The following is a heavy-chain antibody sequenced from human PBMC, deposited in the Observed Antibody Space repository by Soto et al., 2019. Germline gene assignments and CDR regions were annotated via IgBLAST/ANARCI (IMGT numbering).Heavy chain of an antibody. CDR3: ARGEPAQLARITMVRGVTYYGMDV. CDR2: INHSGST. D-gene: IGHD3-10*01. Sequence: PSETLSLTCAVYGGSFSGYYWSWIRQPPGKGLEWIGEINHSGSTNYNPSLKSRVTISVDTSKNQFSLKLSSVTAADTAVYYCARGEPAQLARITMVRGVTYYGMDVWGQGTTVTVSS. V-gene: IGHV4-34*01. J-gene: IGHJ6*02. CDR1: GGSFSGYY.